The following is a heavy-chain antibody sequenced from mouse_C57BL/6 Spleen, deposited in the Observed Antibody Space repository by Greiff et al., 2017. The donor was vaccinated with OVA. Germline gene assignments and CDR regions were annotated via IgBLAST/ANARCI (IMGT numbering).Heavy chain of an antibody. Sequence: QVQLQQPGAELVRPGSSVKLSCKASGYTFTSYWMHWVKQRPIQGLEWIGNIDPSDSETHYNQKFKDKATLTVDKSSSTAYMQLSSLTSEDSAVYYCARTIYYYGSSYAYYYAMDYWGQGTSVTVSS. CDR1: GYTFTSYW. CDR3: ARTIYYYGSSYAYYYAMDY. D-gene: IGHD1-1*01. V-gene: IGHV1-52*01. J-gene: IGHJ4*01. CDR2: IDPSDSET.